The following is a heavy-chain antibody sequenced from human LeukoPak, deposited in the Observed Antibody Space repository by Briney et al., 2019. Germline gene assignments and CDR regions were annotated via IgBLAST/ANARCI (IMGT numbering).Heavy chain of an antibody. D-gene: IGHD1-26*01. CDR2: KSKTDGGTT. Sequence: GGSLRLSCTGSGFTFGHYALAWVRQAPGKGLEWVGRKSKTDGGTTDYAAPVKGKFTISRDDSKNTLYLQMNSLKTEDTAVYYCTSGWQLIDFWGQGTLVTVSS. V-gene: IGHV3-15*01. CDR1: GFTFGHYA. CDR3: TSGWQLIDF. J-gene: IGHJ4*02.